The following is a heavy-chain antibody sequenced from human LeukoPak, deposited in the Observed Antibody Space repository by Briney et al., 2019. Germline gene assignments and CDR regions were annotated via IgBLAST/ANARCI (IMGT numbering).Heavy chain of an antibody. D-gene: IGHD3-10*01. CDR3: ASNYYGSGSLDY. Sequence: SETLSLTCTVSGGSISSYYWSWIRQPSGKGLEWIGYIYYSGSTNYNPSLKSRVTISVDTSKNQFSLKLSSVTAADTAVYYCASNYYGSGSLDYWGQGNLVTVSS. CDR2: IYYSGST. V-gene: IGHV4-59*08. J-gene: IGHJ4*02. CDR1: GGSISSYY.